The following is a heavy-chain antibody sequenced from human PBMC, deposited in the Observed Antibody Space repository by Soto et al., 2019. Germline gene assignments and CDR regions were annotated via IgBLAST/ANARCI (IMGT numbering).Heavy chain of an antibody. J-gene: IGHJ1*01. CDR3: AAAHCSGGSCYWSQYFQH. CDR2: ISYDGSNK. Sequence: PGGSLRLSCAASGFTFSSYGMHWVRQAPGKGLEWVAVISYDGSNKYYADSVKGRFTISRDNSKNTLYLQMNSLRAEDTAVYYCAAAHCSGGSCYWSQYFQHWGQGTLVTVSS. CDR1: GFTFSSYG. D-gene: IGHD2-15*01. V-gene: IGHV3-30*03.